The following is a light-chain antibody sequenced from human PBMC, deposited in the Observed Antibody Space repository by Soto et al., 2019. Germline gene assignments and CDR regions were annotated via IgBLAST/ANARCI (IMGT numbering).Light chain of an antibody. J-gene: IGKJ1*01. V-gene: IGKV3-20*01. Sequence: EIVLTQSPGTLSLSPGEGATLSCRASQSVSTNFFAWYQQKPGQAPRLLIYGASTRATGIPDRFSGSGSGTDFTLTISRLEPEDSAVYYCQQYGRTSWTFGQATNVDIK. CDR2: GAS. CDR3: QQYGRTSWT. CDR1: QSVSTNF.